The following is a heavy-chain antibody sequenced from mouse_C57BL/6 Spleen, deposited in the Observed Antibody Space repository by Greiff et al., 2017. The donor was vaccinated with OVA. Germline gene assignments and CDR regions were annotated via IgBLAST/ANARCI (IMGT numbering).Heavy chain of an antibody. D-gene: IGHD2-4*01. CDR1: GYTFTSYW. V-gene: IGHV1-5*01. J-gene: IGHJ3*01. CDR2: IYPGNSDT. CDR3: TKEDDYNAASSFAY. Sequence: EVQLQQSGTVLARPGASVKMSCKTSGYTFTSYWMHWVKQRPGQGLEWIGAIYPGNSDTSYNQKFKGKAKMTAVTSASTASMDLSSLTSEDSAVYYCTKEDDYNAASSFAYWGQGTLVTVSA.